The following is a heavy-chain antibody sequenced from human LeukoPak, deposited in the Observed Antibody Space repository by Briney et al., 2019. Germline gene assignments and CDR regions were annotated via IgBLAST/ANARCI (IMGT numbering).Heavy chain of an antibody. V-gene: IGHV3-23*01. CDR2: MSDSGGST. Sequence: PGGSLRLSCAASGFTFSNYAMNWVRQAPGKGLEWVSTMSDSGGSTYYADSVKGRFTISRDNANNLLYLQMSSLRAGDTAVYYCARYNGNKFDYWGQGTLVTVSS. J-gene: IGHJ4*02. D-gene: IGHD1-26*01. CDR1: GFTFSNYA. CDR3: ARYNGNKFDY.